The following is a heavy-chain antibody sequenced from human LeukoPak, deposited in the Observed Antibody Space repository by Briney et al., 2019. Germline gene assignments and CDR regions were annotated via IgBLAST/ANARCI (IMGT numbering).Heavy chain of an antibody. V-gene: IGHV4-39*01. D-gene: IGHD3-3*01. CDR2: IYYSGST. CDR1: GGSISSSSYY. Sequence: SETLSLTCTVSGGSISSSSYYWGWIRQPPGKGLEWIGSIYYSGSTYYNPSLKSRVTISVDTSKNQFSLKLSSVTAADTAVYYCVRIFGYYQEAMDVWGPGITVTVSS. CDR3: VRIFGYYQEAMDV. J-gene: IGHJ6*02.